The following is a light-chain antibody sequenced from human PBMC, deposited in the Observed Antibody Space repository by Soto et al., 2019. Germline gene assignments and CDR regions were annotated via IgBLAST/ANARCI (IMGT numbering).Light chain of an antibody. CDR2: GAS. CDR1: QSVSSS. V-gene: IGKV3-15*01. Sequence: EIVMTQSPATLSVSPGERATLSCRASQSVSSSLAWYQQKPGQAPRLLIYGASTRATGIPARFSGSGSGTEFTLTISSLHSEDFAGYYCQQYNNRPLTFGGGTKVEIK. CDR3: QQYNNRPLT. J-gene: IGKJ4*01.